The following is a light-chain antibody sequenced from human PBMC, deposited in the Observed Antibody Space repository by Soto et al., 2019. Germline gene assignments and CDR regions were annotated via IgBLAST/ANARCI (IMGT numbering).Light chain of an antibody. J-gene: IGKJ1*01. CDR1: QSISSW. V-gene: IGKV1-5*03. Sequence: DIQMTQSPSTLSASVGERVTITCRASQSISSWLAWYQQKPGKPPQLLIYKASSVASGVPSRFSGSGSGTEFTLTISSLQPDYFANYCCQQYNSYSRTFGQGTKVEIK. CDR3: QQYNSYSRT. CDR2: KAS.